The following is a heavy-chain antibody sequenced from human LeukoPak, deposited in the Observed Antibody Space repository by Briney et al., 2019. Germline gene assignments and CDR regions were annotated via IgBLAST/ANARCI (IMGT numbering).Heavy chain of an antibody. CDR1: GFTFNGYV. CDR2: ISGSGGST. D-gene: IGHD3-22*01. CDR3: AFQNTGHYFPFDY. V-gene: IGHV3-23*01. J-gene: IGHJ4*02. Sequence: GGSLRLSCAASGFTFNGYVMNWVRQAPGKGLQWVSFISGSGGSTDYADSVKGRFTISRDNSKNTLYLQMNSLRAEDTALYYCAFQNTGHYFPFDYWGQGTLVTVSS.